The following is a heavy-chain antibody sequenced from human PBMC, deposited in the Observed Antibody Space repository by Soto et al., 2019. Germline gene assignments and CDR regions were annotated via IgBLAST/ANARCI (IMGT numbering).Heavy chain of an antibody. V-gene: IGHV4-59*01. D-gene: IGHD5-12*01. CDR3: ARGLERGYSGYDYGWFDP. J-gene: IGHJ5*02. CDR1: GGSISSYY. CDR2: IYYSGST. Sequence: QVQLQESGPGLVKPSETLSLTCTVSGGSISSYYWSWIRQPPGKGLEWIGYIYYSGSTNYNPSLKSRVTISVDTSKNQFSLKLISVTAADTAVYYCARGLERGYSGYDYGWFDPWGQGTLVTVSS.